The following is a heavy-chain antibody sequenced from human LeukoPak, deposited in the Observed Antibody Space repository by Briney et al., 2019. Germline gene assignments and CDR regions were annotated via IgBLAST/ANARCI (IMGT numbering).Heavy chain of an antibody. CDR2: INHSGRT. D-gene: IGHD4-23*01. Sequence: SETLSLTCAVYGGSFSGYYWSWIRQPPGKGLEWIGEINHSGRTNYNPSLKSRVTISVDTSKNQFSLKLSSVTAADTAVYYCARTHYGGNEHFQHWGQGTLVTVSS. V-gene: IGHV4-34*01. J-gene: IGHJ1*01. CDR3: ARTHYGGNEHFQH. CDR1: GGSFSGYY.